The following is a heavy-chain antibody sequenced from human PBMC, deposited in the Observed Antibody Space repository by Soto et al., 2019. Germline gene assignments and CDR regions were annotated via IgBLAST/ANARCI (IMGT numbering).Heavy chain of an antibody. CDR1: AFSLSTSGVG. CDR3: ARLVAAGITYYFDS. V-gene: IGHV2-5*02. Sequence: QITLKESGPTLVKPTQTLTLTCTFSAFSLSTSGVGVGWIRQPPGKALEWLTFIYWDDDKRYSPSLKSRPTTTKDTSKTQVVLTMTNMDPVDTATYYCARLVAAGITYYFDSWGQGTLVTVSS. CDR2: IYWDDDK. D-gene: IGHD2-21*01. J-gene: IGHJ4*02.